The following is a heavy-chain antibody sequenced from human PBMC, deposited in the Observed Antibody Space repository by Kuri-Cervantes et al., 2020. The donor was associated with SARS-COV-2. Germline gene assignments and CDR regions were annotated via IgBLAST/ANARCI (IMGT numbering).Heavy chain of an antibody. V-gene: IGHV1-46*01. CDR2: INPSGGST. CDR1: GYTFTSYY. CDR3: ARADIVVVPAYYDDAFDI. Sequence: ASVKVSCKASGYTFTSYYMHWVRQAPGQGLEWMGIINPSGGSTSYAQKFQGRVTMTRDTSTSTVYMELSSLRSEDTAVYYCARADIVVVPAYYDDAFDIWGQGTMVTVSS. D-gene: IGHD2-2*01. J-gene: IGHJ3*02.